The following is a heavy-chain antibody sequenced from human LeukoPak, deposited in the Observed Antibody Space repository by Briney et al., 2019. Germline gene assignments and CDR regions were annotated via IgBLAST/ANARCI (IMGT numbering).Heavy chain of an antibody. CDR2: INPNSGGT. V-gene: IGHV1-2*02. D-gene: IGHD2-15*01. Sequence: GASVKVSCKASGYTFTSYDINWVRQAPGQGLEWMGWINPNSGGTNYAQKFQGRVTMTRDTSISTAYMELSRLRSDDTAVYYCAKLSGDYYFDYWGQGTLVTVSP. CDR1: GYTFTSYD. CDR3: AKLSGDYYFDY. J-gene: IGHJ4*02.